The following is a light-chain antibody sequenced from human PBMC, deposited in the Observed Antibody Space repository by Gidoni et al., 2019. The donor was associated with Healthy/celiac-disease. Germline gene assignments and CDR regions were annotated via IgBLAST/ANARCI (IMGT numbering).Light chain of an antibody. Sequence: DIQMTQSPSSLSASVGDRVTITCRARQSISSYLNWYQQKPGKAPKLLIYAASSLQSGVPSRFSGSGSGTDFTLTISSLQPEDFATYYCQQSYSTPPTWTFGQGTKVEIK. CDR2: AAS. J-gene: IGKJ1*01. CDR1: QSISSY. CDR3: QQSYSTPPTWT. V-gene: IGKV1-39*01.